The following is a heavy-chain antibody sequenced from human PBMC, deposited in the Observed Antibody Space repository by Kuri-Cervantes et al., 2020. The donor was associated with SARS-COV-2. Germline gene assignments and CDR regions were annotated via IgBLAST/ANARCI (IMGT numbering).Heavy chain of an antibody. CDR3: AKDVAVGAHGVFDY. D-gene: IGHD1-26*01. J-gene: IGHJ4*02. V-gene: IGHV3-30*02. CDR1: GFTFSSYG. Sequence: GESLKISCAASGFTFSSYGMHWVRHAPDKGLEWVAFIRYDGSNKYYADSVKGRFTISRDNSKNTLYLQMNSLRAEDTAVYYCAKDVAVGAHGVFDYWGQGTLVTVSS. CDR2: IRYDGSNK.